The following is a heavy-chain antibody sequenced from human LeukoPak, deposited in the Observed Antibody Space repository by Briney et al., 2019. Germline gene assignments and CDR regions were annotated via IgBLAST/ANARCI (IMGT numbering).Heavy chain of an antibody. Sequence: GGSLRLPRAASGFTLSPYGMSWVRQDPGKGLEWVSGISGRGDSTYYADSVKGRFIISRDNSKNTLYLQINSLRVEDTAVYYCAKDHGRARSTWYYWGQGTLVTVSS. CDR3: AKDHGRARSTWYY. V-gene: IGHV3-23*01. CDR1: GFTLSPYG. CDR2: ISGRGDST. D-gene: IGHD6-13*01. J-gene: IGHJ4*02.